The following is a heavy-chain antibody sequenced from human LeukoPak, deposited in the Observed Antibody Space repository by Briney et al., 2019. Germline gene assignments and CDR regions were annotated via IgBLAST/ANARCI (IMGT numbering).Heavy chain of an antibody. CDR3: ARNGDSAHTWFDP. D-gene: IGHD4-17*01. Sequence: SETLSLTCTVSGYSISSGYYWGWIRQPAGKGLEWIGRIYSSGSTNYNPSLKSRVTMSVDTSKNQFSLKLSSVTAADTAVYYCARNGDSAHTWFDPWGQGTLVTVSS. V-gene: IGHV4-4*07. J-gene: IGHJ5*02. CDR1: GYSISSGYY. CDR2: IYSSGST.